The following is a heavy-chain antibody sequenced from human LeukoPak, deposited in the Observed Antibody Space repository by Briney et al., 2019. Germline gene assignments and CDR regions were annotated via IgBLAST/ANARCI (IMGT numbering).Heavy chain of an antibody. V-gene: IGHV4-59*08. D-gene: IGHD4-17*01. Sequence: PSETLSLTCTVSGGSISSYYWSWIRQPPGKGLEWIGYIYYSGSTNYSPSLKSRVTISVDTSKKQFSLKLSSVTAADTAVYYCARHYFSTLTTLLRGVKKQKSRFDPWGQGTLVTVSS. J-gene: IGHJ5*02. CDR3: ARHYFSTLTTLLRGVKKQKSRFDP. CDR1: GGSISSYY. CDR2: IYYSGST.